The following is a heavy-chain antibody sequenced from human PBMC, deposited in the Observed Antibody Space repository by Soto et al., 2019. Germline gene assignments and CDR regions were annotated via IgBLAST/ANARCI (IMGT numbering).Heavy chain of an antibody. CDR2: ISHDGGNK. Sequence: QVQLVESGGGVVQPGGALRLSCAASGFTFSSTGMHGVRQAPGKGLEWVAVISHDGGNKYYGDSVKGRFTISRDNAKNTLYLQMNSLRADDTAVYYCAKDWGIAVAAHWGQGTLVTVSS. V-gene: IGHV3-30*18. CDR1: GFTFSSTG. CDR3: AKDWGIAVAAH. D-gene: IGHD6-19*01. J-gene: IGHJ4*02.